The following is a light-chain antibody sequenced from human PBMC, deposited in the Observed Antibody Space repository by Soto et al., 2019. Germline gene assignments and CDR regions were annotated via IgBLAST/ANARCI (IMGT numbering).Light chain of an antibody. Sequence: QSALTQPASVSASPGQSITISCTGTSSDVGGYNYVSWSQQHPGKAPKVIIYEVTYRPSGVSSRFSGSKSGNTASLTISGLQAEDEADYYCSSYTSSSSDVFGTGTKLTVL. CDR3: SSYTSSSSDV. V-gene: IGLV2-14*01. CDR1: SSDVGGYNY. J-gene: IGLJ1*01. CDR2: EVT.